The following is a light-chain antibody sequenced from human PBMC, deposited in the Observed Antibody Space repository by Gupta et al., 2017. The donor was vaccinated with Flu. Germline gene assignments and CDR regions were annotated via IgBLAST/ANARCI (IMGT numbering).Light chain of an antibody. Sequence: ETVLTLSPGTLSLSPGERATLSCRASQSVGSRYLAWYQQKPGRAPRLLIYGASTRATGVPDRCSGRGSGTDFTLTISRLEPEDFAVYYCQQYSSSPTFGRGTKVEIK. V-gene: IGKV3-20*01. CDR2: GAS. CDR1: QSVGSRY. J-gene: IGKJ1*01. CDR3: QQYSSSPT.